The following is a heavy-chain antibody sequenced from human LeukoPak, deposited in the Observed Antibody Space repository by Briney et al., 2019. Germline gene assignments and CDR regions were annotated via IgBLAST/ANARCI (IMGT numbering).Heavy chain of an antibody. CDR1: GYTFTSYG. V-gene: IGHV1-69*04. CDR2: IIPILGIA. J-gene: IGHJ3*02. Sequence: SVKVSCKASGYTFTSYGISWVRQAPGQGLEWMGRIIPILGIANYAQKFQGRVTITADKSTSTAYMELSSLRSEDTAVYYCARGGGSSSWLEYAFDIWGQGTMVTVSS. D-gene: IGHD6-13*01. CDR3: ARGGGSSSWLEYAFDI.